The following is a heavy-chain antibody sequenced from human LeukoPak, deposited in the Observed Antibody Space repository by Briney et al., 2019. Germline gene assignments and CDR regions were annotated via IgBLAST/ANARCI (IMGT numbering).Heavy chain of an antibody. V-gene: IGHV3-30*04. CDR2: ISYDGSNK. D-gene: IGHD5-12*01. J-gene: IGHJ3*02. CDR3: ARAPGFSGYDPNAFDI. Sequence: GGSLRLSCAASGFTFSSYAMHWVRQAPGKGLEWVAVISYDGSNKYYADSVKGRFTISRDNSKNTLYLQMNSLRAEDTAVYYCARAPGFSGYDPNAFDIWGQGTMVTVSS. CDR1: GFTFSSYA.